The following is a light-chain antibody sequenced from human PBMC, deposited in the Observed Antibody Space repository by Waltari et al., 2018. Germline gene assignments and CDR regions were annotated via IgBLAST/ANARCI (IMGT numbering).Light chain of an antibody. CDR1: EAIGIW. Sequence: TQLTQFPLAVPAFVGDIVSITCRASEAIGIWLAWYQQKPGKAPKLLIYQASTLQSGVPSRFSGSGSGTDFTLTISSLQPEDFATYYCQQAHTFPLTFGGGTKVEIK. CDR3: QQAHTFPLT. J-gene: IGKJ4*01. CDR2: QAS. V-gene: IGKV1-12*01.